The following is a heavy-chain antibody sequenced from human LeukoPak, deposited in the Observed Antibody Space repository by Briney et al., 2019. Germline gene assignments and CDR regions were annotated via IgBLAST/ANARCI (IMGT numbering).Heavy chain of an antibody. V-gene: IGHV4-61*01. Sequence: SETLSLTCSVSGGSISDSIVSHYWSWIRQPPGKGLEWIGYIYFNGRTNYSPSLKSRVTLSVDTSKNQFSMKLISVTAADTAVYYCAGTARSRDWFDPWGQGSLVTVSS. CDR2: IYFNGRT. CDR3: AGTARSRDWFDP. J-gene: IGHJ5*02. CDR1: GGSISDSIVSHY. D-gene: IGHD2-21*02.